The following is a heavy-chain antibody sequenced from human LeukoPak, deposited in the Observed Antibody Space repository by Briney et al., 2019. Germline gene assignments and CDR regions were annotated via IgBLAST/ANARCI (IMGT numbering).Heavy chain of an antibody. D-gene: IGHD3-22*01. Sequence: SETLSLTCAVSGGSISSSNWWSWVRQPPGKGLEWIGEIYHSGSTNYNPSLKSRVTISVDTSKNQFSLQLSSVTAADTAVYYCARHGSLGSGYSHWGQGTLVTVSS. CDR1: GGSISSSNW. CDR3: ARHGSLGSGYSH. J-gene: IGHJ4*02. V-gene: IGHV4-4*02. CDR2: IYHSGST.